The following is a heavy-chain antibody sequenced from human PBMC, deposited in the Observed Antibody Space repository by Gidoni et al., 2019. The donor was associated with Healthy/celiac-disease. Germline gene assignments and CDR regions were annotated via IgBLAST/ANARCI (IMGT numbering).Heavy chain of an antibody. CDR2: ISGSGGST. Sequence: EVQLLESGGGLVQPGGSLRLPCAASGFTFSSYAMSWVRQAPGKGLEWVSAISGSGGSTYYADSVKGRFTISRDNSKNTLYLQMNSLRAEDTAVYYCAKSRYYYDSHFDYWGQGTLVTVSS. CDR3: AKSRYYYDSHFDY. J-gene: IGHJ4*02. CDR1: GFTFSSYA. D-gene: IGHD3-22*01. V-gene: IGHV3-23*01.